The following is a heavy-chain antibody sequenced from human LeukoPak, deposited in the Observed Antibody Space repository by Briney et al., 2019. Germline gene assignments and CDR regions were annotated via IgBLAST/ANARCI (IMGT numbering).Heavy chain of an antibody. J-gene: IGHJ3*02. CDR3: YGIRLGDGFDI. Sequence: GGSLRLSFAASGFTFTYFWMTWGRQAPGKGLEWVSVIYSGGFTCYADSVKGRFTISRDSSKNTLYLQMNSLRAEDTAVYYCYGIRLGDGFDIWGQRTMVIVSS. CDR2: IYSGGFT. CDR1: GFTFTYFW. V-gene: IGHV3-53*01. D-gene: IGHD3-16*01.